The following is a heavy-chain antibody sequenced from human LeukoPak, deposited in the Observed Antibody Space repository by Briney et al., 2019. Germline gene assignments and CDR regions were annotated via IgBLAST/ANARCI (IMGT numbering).Heavy chain of an antibody. CDR3: AKGWSGMDV. V-gene: IGHV3-30*18. J-gene: IGHJ6*02. Sequence: GGSLRLSCAASGFTFSSYGMHWVRQAPGKGLEWVAVISYDGSNKYYADSVKGRFTISRDNSKNTLYLQMNSLRAEDTAVYYCAKGWSGMDVWGQGTTVTVSS. CDR1: GFTFSSYG. CDR2: ISYDGSNK.